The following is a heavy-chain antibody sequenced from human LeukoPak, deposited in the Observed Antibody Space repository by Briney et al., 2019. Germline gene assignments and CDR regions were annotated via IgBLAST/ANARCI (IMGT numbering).Heavy chain of an antibody. V-gene: IGHV3-53*01. J-gene: IGHJ6*03. CDR2: IYSGGST. CDR1: GFTVSSNY. CDR3: AMLYSSSWYRYYYYYMDV. Sequence: PGGSLRLSCAASGFTVSSNYMSWVRQAPGKGLEWVQVIYSGGSTYYADSVKGRFTISRDNSKNTLSLQMNSLIAEATAVYYCAMLYSSSWYRYYYYYMDVWGNGTTVTVSS. D-gene: IGHD6-13*01.